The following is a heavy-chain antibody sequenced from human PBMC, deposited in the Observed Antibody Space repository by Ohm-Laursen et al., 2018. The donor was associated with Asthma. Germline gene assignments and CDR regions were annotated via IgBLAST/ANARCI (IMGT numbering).Heavy chain of an antibody. Sequence: SLRLSCSASGFTFRSYAMHWVRQAPGKGLEWVAVGGSYYDGGLKYYADSVNGRFTVSRDNSKNTLYLQMNSLRAEDTAVYYCAKGYYDRTIPGGYWGQGTLVTVSS. V-gene: IGHV3-30-3*01. CDR2: GGSYYDGGLK. D-gene: IGHD3-22*01. CDR1: GFTFRSYA. J-gene: IGHJ4*02. CDR3: AKGYYDRTIPGGY.